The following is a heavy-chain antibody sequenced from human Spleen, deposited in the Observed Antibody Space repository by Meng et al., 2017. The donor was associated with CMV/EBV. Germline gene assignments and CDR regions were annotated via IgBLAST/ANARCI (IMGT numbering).Heavy chain of an antibody. J-gene: IGHJ3*02. CDR1: GFTFSSYS. Sequence: GESLKISCAASGFTFSSYSMNWVRQAPGKGLEWVSSISSSSSYIYYADSVKGRFTISRDNAKNSLYLKMNSLRAEDTAVYYCARETYSSSPDAFDIWGQGTMVTVSS. V-gene: IGHV3-21*01. D-gene: IGHD6-6*01. CDR2: ISSSSSYI. CDR3: ARETYSSSPDAFDI.